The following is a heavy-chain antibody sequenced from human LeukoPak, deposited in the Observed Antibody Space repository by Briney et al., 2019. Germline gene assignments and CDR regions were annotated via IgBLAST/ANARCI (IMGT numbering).Heavy chain of an antibody. J-gene: IGHJ3*02. CDR2: ISGSGDAT. Sequence: GGSLRLSCVASQFTFNNYAMTWVRQAPGKGLEWVAAISGSGDATYHADSVRGRFTISRDNSKNTLYLQMNSLRAEDTAVYYCAKGDDYGGPNDAFDIWGQGTMVTVSS. D-gene: IGHD4-23*01. CDR1: QFTFNNYA. CDR3: AKGDDYGGPNDAFDI. V-gene: IGHV3-23*01.